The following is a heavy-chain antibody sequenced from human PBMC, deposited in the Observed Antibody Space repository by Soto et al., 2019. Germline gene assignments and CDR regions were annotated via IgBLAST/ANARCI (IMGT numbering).Heavy chain of an antibody. J-gene: IGHJ6*02. CDR1: GYTFTSYG. CDR3: ARDLRRITIFGVVTHPGMDV. Sequence: QVQLVQSGAEVKNPGASVKVSCKASGYTFTSYGISWVRQAPGQGLEWMGWISAYNGNTNYAQKLQGRVTMTTDTSTSTAYMELRSLRSDDTAVYFCARDLRRITIFGVVTHPGMDVWGQGTTVTVSS. CDR2: ISAYNGNT. V-gene: IGHV1-18*04. D-gene: IGHD3-3*01.